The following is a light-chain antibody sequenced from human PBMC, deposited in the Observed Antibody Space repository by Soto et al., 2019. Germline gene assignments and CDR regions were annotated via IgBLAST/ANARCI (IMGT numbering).Light chain of an antibody. V-gene: IGLV1-47*01. Sequence: SVLTQPPSASGTPGQRVTISCSGSSSNIGSNYVYWYQQLAGTAPKLLIYRNNQRPSGVPDRFSGSKSGTSASLAISGLRSEDEADYYCAAWDDSLSGLNWVFGGGTQLT. CDR3: AAWDDSLSGLNWV. CDR1: SSNIGSNY. CDR2: RNN. J-gene: IGLJ3*02.